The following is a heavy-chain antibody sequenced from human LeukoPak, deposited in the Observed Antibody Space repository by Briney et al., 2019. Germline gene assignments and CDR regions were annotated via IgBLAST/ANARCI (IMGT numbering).Heavy chain of an antibody. CDR2: ISWNSGSI. D-gene: IGHD1-26*01. CDR1: GFTFDDYA. Sequence: GRSLRLSCAASGFTFDDYAMHWVRQAPGKGLEWVSGISWNSGSIGYADSVKGRFTISRDNAKNSLYLQMNSLRAEDTALYYCAKVISGSYFSGMDVWGQGTTVTVSS. J-gene: IGHJ6*02. CDR3: AKVISGSYFSGMDV. V-gene: IGHV3-9*01.